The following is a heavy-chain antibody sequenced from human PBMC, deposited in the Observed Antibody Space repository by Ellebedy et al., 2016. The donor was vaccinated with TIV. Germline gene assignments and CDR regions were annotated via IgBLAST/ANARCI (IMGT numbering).Heavy chain of an antibody. Sequence: GGSLRLSCAASGFILSSYGMHWVRQAPGKGLEWVALIWFDGSKGYYADSMKGRFTISRDNAKNTQYLQMNSLRADDTAIYYCVRGGLPAAGDYWGQGTLVTVSS. CDR2: IWFDGSKG. CDR3: VRGGLPAAGDY. J-gene: IGHJ4*02. CDR1: GFILSSYG. V-gene: IGHV3-33*03. D-gene: IGHD6-13*01.